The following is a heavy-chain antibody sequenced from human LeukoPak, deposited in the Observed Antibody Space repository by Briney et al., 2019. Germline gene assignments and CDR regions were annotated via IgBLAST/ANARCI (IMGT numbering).Heavy chain of an antibody. Sequence: SETLSLTCTVSSGSISGYYWSWIRQPAGQGLEYIGRVCTSGSTNYNPSHKSRVTVSVDTSKNHFSLKLTSVTAADTAVYYCARELPGNVYYFDYWGQGALVTVSS. D-gene: IGHD4-23*01. V-gene: IGHV4-4*07. J-gene: IGHJ4*02. CDR3: ARELPGNVYYFDY. CDR2: VCTSGST. CDR1: SGSISGYY.